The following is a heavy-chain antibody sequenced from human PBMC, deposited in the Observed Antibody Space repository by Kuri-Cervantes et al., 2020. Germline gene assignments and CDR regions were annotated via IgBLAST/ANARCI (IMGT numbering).Heavy chain of an antibody. CDR3: ARDRDSNYPVGYFDY. D-gene: IGHD4-11*01. CDR1: GYTFTSYA. V-gene: IGHV1-3*01. CDR2: VNAGNGNT. Sequence: ASVKVSCKASGYTFTSYAMHWVRQAPGQRLEWMGWVNAGNGNTKYSQKFQGGVTITRDTSASTAYMELSSLRSEDTAVYYCARDRDSNYPVGYFDYWGQGTLVTVSS. J-gene: IGHJ4*02.